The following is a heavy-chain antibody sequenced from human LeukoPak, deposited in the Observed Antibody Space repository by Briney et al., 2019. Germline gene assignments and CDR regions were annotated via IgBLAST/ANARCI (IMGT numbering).Heavy chain of an antibody. Sequence: PSETLSLTCTVSGGSISSYYWSWIRQPPGKGLEWIGSIYHSGSTYYNPSLKSRVTISVDTSKNQFSLKLSSVTAADTAVYYCARNDILTGYSSPWGQGTLVTVSS. CDR3: ARNDILTGYSSP. CDR1: GGSISSYY. V-gene: IGHV4-59*01. J-gene: IGHJ5*02. D-gene: IGHD3-9*01. CDR2: IYHSGST.